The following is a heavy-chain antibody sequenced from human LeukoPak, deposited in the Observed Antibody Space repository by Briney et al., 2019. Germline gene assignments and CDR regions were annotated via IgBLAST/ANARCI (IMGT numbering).Heavy chain of an antibody. CDR2: IYYSGST. V-gene: IGHV4-59*01. CDR1: GGSISSYY. Sequence: SETLSLTCTVSGGSISSYYWSWIRQPPGKGLEWIGYIYYSGSTNYNPSLKSRVTISVDTSKNQFSLKLSSVTAADTAVYYCARDIGPLHWGQGTLVTVSS. D-gene: IGHD3-16*02. J-gene: IGHJ4*02. CDR3: ARDIGPLH.